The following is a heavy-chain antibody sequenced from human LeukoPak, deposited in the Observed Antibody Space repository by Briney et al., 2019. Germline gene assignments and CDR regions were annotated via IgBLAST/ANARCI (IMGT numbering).Heavy chain of an antibody. Sequence: SETLSLTGAGYGGSFSGYYWSWIRQPPGKGLEWIGDINHSGSTNYTPSLKSRVTISVDTSKNQFSLKLTSVTAADTAVFYCARGLSNYGIGMDVWGQGATVTVSS. J-gene: IGHJ6*02. CDR2: INHSGST. V-gene: IGHV4-34*01. CDR1: GGSFSGYY. CDR3: ARGLSNYGIGMDV. D-gene: IGHD4-11*01.